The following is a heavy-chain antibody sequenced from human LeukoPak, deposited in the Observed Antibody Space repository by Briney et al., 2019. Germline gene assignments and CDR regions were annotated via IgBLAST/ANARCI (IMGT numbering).Heavy chain of an antibody. Sequence: ASVKVSCKASGGTFISYTISWVRLAPGQGLEWMGGIIPILGIANYAQKFQGRVTITADKSTSTAYMELSSLRSEDTAVYYCATSQGYSYGLDYWGQGTLVTVSS. CDR1: GGTFISYT. D-gene: IGHD5-18*01. CDR2: IIPILGIA. J-gene: IGHJ4*02. CDR3: ATSQGYSYGLDY. V-gene: IGHV1-69*10.